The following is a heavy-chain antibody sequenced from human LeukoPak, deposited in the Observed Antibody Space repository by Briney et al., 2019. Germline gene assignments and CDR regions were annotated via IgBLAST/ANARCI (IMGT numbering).Heavy chain of an antibody. CDR3: ARDLSPVVRASPMGY. D-gene: IGHD3-10*01. CDR2: ITYDGYYK. CDR1: GFTFTSYG. J-gene: IGHJ4*02. V-gene: IGHV3-30*03. Sequence: GGSLRLSCAASGFTFTSYGMHWVRQSPGKGLEWVALITYDGYYKYYSDSVRGRFTISSDTSKNTLYLQVNSLRAEDTAVYYCARDLSPVVRASPMGYWGQGTLVTVSS.